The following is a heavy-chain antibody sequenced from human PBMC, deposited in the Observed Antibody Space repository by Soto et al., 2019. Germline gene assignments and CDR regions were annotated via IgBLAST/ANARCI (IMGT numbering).Heavy chain of an antibody. CDR1: GYTFTSYG. Sequence: QVQLVQSGAEVKKPGASVKVSCKASGYTFTSYGISWVRQAPGQGHEWMGWISAYNGNTNYAQKPQGRVTMTTDTSTSTAYMELRSLRSDDTAVYYCGREGGWVGAAGIARGWTDYWGQGTLVTVSS. D-gene: IGHD6-13*01. CDR3: GREGGWVGAAGIARGWTDY. V-gene: IGHV1-18*01. J-gene: IGHJ4*02. CDR2: ISAYNGNT.